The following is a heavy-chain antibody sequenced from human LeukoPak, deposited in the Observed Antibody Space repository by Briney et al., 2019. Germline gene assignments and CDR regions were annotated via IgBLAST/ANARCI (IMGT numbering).Heavy chain of an antibody. CDR1: GGSISSYY. CDR3: ASSSSSWFSTRYYYGMDV. D-gene: IGHD6-13*01. V-gene: IGHV4-4*07. J-gene: IGHJ6*02. CDR2: IYTSGST. Sequence: PSETLSLTCTVSGGSISSYYWSWIRQPAGKGLEWIGRIYTSGSTNCNPSLKSRVTMSVDTSKNQFSLKLSSVTAVDTAVYYCASSSSSWFSTRYYYGMDVWGQGTTVTVSS.